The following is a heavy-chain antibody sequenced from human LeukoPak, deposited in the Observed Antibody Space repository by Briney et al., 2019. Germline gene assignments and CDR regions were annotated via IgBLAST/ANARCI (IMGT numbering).Heavy chain of an antibody. Sequence: GGSMRLSCVAAGLTVSSYSVNWVRQAPGKGPEWVSYISSSSTTIYYADSVKVRFTIPRGNVQNSLYLQMNSLRAEDTAVYYCARDPDRGGGFDYWGQGTLVTASS. V-gene: IGHV3-48*01. CDR3: ARDPDRGGGFDY. J-gene: IGHJ4*02. D-gene: IGHD2-15*01. CDR1: GLTVSSYS. CDR2: ISSSSTTI.